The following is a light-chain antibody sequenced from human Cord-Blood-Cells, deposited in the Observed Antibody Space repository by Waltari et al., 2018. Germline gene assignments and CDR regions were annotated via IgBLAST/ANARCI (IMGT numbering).Light chain of an antibody. J-gene: IGLJ1*01. V-gene: IGLV2-14*01. Sequence: QSALTQPASVSGSPGQSITISCTGTSSDVGGYNYVSWYQQHPGKAPKLMIYDVSKRPSGVSNRFSGSKSGTTASLTNSVLQAEDEADYYCSSYTSSSTYVFGTGTKVTVL. CDR1: SSDVGGYNY. CDR3: SSYTSSSTYV. CDR2: DVS.